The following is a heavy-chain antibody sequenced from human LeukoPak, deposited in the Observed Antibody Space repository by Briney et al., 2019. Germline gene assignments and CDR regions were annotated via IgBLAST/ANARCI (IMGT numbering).Heavy chain of an antibody. J-gene: IGHJ5*01. V-gene: IGHV3-7*01. CDR1: GFIYTNWW. CDR2: INTDGTGK. D-gene: IGHD2-15*01. Sequence: GGSLRLSCAASGFIYTNWWMNWVRQAPGKGLEWVANINTDGTGKYYVDSVKGRFTVSRDNTKNSLYLEMASLKAEDTAVYYCTRSSLGQGLVSWGHAILVTVAS. CDR3: TRSSLGQGLVS.